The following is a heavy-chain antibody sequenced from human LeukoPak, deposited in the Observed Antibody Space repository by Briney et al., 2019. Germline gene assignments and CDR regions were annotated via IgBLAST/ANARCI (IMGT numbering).Heavy chain of an antibody. CDR2: ISDGGSNT. J-gene: IGHJ4*02. D-gene: IGHD3-10*01. CDR1: GFNFRYYA. CDR3: AKDPSGSGTSALSY. Sequence: GGSLRLSCVASGFNFRYYAMHWVRQAPGKGLEWLAVISDGGSNTYYGDSVKGRFAISRDNSKNTPYLQVNSLGAEDTAMYYCAKDPSGSGTSALSYWGRGTLVTVSS. V-gene: IGHV3-30*18.